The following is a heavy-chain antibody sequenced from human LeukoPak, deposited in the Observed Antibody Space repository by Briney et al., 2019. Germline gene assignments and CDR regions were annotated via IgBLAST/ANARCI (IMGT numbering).Heavy chain of an antibody. D-gene: IGHD3-10*01. CDR2: MNPIRGNT. V-gene: IGHV1-8*01. Sequence: ASVKVSCKASGYTFTSYDINWVRQAPGQGLEWMGWMNPIRGNTGYAQKLQGRVTMTRNTSISTAYMELSSLRSEDTAVYYCARASGSRRNWFDPWGQGTLVTVSS. J-gene: IGHJ5*02. CDR1: GYTFTSYD. CDR3: ARASGSRRNWFDP.